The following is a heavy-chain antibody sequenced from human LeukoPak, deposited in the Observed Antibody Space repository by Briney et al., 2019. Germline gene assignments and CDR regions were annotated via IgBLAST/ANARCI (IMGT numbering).Heavy chain of an antibody. CDR3: ARVRGYSSSWYFDY. J-gene: IGHJ4*02. CDR2: IKQDGSEK. D-gene: IGHD6-13*01. Sequence: PGGSLRLSCAASGFTFSSYWMSWVRQAPGKGLEWVANIKQDGSEKYYVDSVKGRFTISRDNAKNSLYLQMNSLRAEDTAVYYCARVRGYSSSWYFDYWGQGTLVTVSS. CDR1: GFTFSSYW. V-gene: IGHV3-7*01.